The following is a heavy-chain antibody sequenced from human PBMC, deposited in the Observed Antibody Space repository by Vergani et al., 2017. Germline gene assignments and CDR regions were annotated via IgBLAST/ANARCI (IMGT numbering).Heavy chain of an antibody. D-gene: IGHD2-15*01. Sequence: QVQLQQWGAGLLKPSETLSLTCAVYGGSFSGYYWSWIRQPPGKGLEWIGEINHSGSTNYNPSIKSRVTISVGTSKNQFSLKLSSVTAADTAVYYCARGRARWSPFDYWGQGTLVTVSS. V-gene: IGHV4-34*01. J-gene: IGHJ4*02. CDR1: GGSFSGYY. CDR3: ARGRARWSPFDY. CDR2: INHSGST.